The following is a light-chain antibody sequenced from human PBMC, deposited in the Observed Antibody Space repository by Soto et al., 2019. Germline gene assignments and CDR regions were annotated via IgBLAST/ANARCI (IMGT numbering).Light chain of an antibody. CDR3: QQYGNSPVT. CDR2: GAS. Sequence: EIVLTQSPGTLSLSPGERATLSCRASQSVSSSYLAWYQQKPGQAPRLLIYGASSSATGIPDRFSGSGSGTDFTLTISRLEPEDFALYYCQQYGNSPVTFGQGTKVEIK. J-gene: IGKJ1*01. V-gene: IGKV3-20*01. CDR1: QSVSSSY.